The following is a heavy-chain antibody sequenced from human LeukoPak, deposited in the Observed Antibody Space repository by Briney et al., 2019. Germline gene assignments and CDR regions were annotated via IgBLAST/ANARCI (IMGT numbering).Heavy chain of an antibody. V-gene: IGHV4-39*07. CDR1: GGSINSPSYS. D-gene: IGHD3-22*01. CDR3: AKENYDSTFLDYYYYGMDV. Sequence: SETLSLTCTVSGGSINSPSYSWDWIRQPPGKGLEWIGSIDHSGNTQYNPSLKSRVTISVDTSKSQFSLKLSSVTAADTAVYYCAKENYDSTFLDYYYYGMDVWGQGTTVTVSS. CDR2: IDHSGNT. J-gene: IGHJ6*02.